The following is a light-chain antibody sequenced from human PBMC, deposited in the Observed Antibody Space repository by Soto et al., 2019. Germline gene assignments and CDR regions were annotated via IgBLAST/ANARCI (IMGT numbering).Light chain of an antibody. V-gene: IGLV2-23*02. CDR1: SSDVGSYNL. CDR2: EVS. Sequence: QSVLTQPASVSGSPGQSITISCTGTSSDVGSYNLVSWYQQHPGKAPKLMIYEVSKRPSGVSNRFSGSKSGNTASLTISGLQAEDEADYYCCSYAGSSPLYGFGTGTKVTVL. J-gene: IGLJ1*01. CDR3: CSYAGSSPLYG.